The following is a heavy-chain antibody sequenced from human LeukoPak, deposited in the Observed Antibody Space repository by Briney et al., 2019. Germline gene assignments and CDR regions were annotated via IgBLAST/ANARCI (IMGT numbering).Heavy chain of an antibody. V-gene: IGHV4-59*02. Sequence: SQTLSLTCTVSGGSVNGYYWNWIRQAPGKGLEWIGFIHYSGLTVYSPSLQSRVSMSVDTSRNQFSLDLSSVTAADTALYYCARDPPEDEWNSLDSWGQGILVTVSS. D-gene: IGHD1-7*01. CDR2: IHYSGLT. J-gene: IGHJ4*02. CDR3: ARDPPEDEWNSLDS. CDR1: GGSVNGYY.